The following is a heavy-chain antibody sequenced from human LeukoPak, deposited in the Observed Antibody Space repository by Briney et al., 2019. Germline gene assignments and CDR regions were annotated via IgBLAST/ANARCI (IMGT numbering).Heavy chain of an antibody. J-gene: IGHJ4*02. D-gene: IGHD5-12*01. CDR2: IRSSSET. V-gene: IGHV3-48*01. CDR3: ARERSSGYADY. Sequence: GGSLRLSCAASGFIFSQYSMNWVRQAPGKGLEWVSHIRSSSETFYADSVKGRFTISRDNARNSLYLQMNNLRGEDTAIYYCARERSSGYADYWGQGTLVTVSS. CDR1: GFIFSQYS.